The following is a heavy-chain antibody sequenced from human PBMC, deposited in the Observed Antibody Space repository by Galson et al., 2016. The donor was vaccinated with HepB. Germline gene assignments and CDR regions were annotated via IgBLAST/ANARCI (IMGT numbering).Heavy chain of an antibody. V-gene: IGHV3-21*01. Sequence: SLRLSCAASGFTFSEVWMTWVRQAPGKGLEWVACVSARSDYIYYSESMKGRFTISRDNAKNSVYLQMNSLGVEDTAMYYCASEFDLGSGSYPSWGQGTLVSVSS. CDR3: ASEFDLGSGSYPS. CDR2: VSARSDYI. CDR1: GFTFSEVW. J-gene: IGHJ4*02. D-gene: IGHD3-10*01.